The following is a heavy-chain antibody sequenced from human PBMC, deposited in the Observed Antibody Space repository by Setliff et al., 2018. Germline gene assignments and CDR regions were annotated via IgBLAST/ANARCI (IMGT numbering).Heavy chain of an antibody. Sequence: HPGGSLRLSCAASGFTFSYAWMHWVRQAPGKGLVWVTRIDSDGSVTNYADSVRGRFIISRDNAKNTLYLQMNSLRDEDTAMYYCGSWSVVAAGTDWGQGTLVTV. V-gene: IGHV3-74*01. CDR2: IDSDGSVT. CDR3: GSWSVVAAGTD. J-gene: IGHJ4*02. D-gene: IGHD2-15*01. CDR1: GFTFSYAW.